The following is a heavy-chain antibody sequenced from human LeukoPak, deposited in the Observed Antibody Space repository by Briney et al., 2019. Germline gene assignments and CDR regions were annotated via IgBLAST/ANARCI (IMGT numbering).Heavy chain of an antibody. J-gene: IGHJ4*02. CDR1: GYTFTSHY. V-gene: IGHV1-46*01. CDR2: IDPSGGTT. CDR3: ARGLVVATSELDY. Sequence: ASVNVSCKASGYTFTSHYMHWVRQAPGHGLEWMGIIDPSGGTTSYAQKFQGRVTMTRDTSTSTVYMELSSLRSGDTAVYYCARGLVVATSELDYWGQGTLVTVSS. D-gene: IGHD1-26*01.